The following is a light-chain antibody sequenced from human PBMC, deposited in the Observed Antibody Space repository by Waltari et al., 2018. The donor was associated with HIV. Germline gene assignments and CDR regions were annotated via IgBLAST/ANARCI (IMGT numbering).Light chain of an antibody. CDR2: KDS. CDR3: QSADNSGTFVI. CDR1: ALPNQY. V-gene: IGLV3-25*03. Sequence: SYEVTQPPSVSVSPGQTARITCSGDALPNQYAYWYQQKPGQAPVLVMYKDSERPSGIPERFSVSSSGTTVTLTISGVQAEDEADYYCQSADNSGTFVIFGGGTKLTVL. J-gene: IGLJ2*01.